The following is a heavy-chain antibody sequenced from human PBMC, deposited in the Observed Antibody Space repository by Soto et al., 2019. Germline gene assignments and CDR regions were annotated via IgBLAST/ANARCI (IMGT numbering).Heavy chain of an antibody. Sequence: SETLSLTCAVYGGSFSGYYWSWIRQPPGKGLEWIGEINHSGSTNYNPSLKSRVTISVDTPKNQFSLKLSSVIAADTAVYYCARRRYMDVWGKGTTVTVSS. CDR1: GGSFSGYY. J-gene: IGHJ6*03. V-gene: IGHV4-34*01. D-gene: IGHD6-25*01. CDR2: INHSGST. CDR3: ARRRYMDV.